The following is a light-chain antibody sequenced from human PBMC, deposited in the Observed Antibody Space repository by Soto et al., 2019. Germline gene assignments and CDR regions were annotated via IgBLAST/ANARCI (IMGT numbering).Light chain of an antibody. CDR3: GTWDSSLSAGV. CDR2: ENN. V-gene: IGLV1-51*02. Sequence: QSVLTQPPSVSAAPGQKVTISCSGSSSNIGNNYVSWYQQLPGTAPKLFIYENNKRPSGIPDRFSGSKSGTSATLGITGLQTGDEADYYCGTWDSSLSAGVFGTGTKVTVL. CDR1: SSNIGNNY. J-gene: IGLJ1*01.